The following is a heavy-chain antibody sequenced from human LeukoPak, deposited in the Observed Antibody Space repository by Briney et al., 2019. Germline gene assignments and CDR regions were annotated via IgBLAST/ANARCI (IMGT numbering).Heavy chain of an antibody. CDR2: IYYSGST. CDR3: ARDRSSYMDV. Sequence: PETLSLTCTVSGGSISSYYWSWIRQPPGKGLEWIGYIYYSGSTNYNPSLKSQVTISEDTSKNQFSLKLRSVTAADTAVYYCARDRSSYMDVWGKGTTVTISS. D-gene: IGHD3-10*01. J-gene: IGHJ6*03. CDR1: GGSISSYY. V-gene: IGHV4-59*01.